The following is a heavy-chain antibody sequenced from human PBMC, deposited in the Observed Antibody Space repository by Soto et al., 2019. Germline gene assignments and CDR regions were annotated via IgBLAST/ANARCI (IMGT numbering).Heavy chain of an antibody. J-gene: IGHJ5*02. D-gene: IGHD3-22*01. CDR3: ASSPPLYYYDSSGPPGWFDP. Sequence: ASVKVSCKASGGTFSSYAISWVRQAPGQGLEWMGGIIPIFGTANYAQKFQGRVTITADKSTSTAYMELSSLRSEDTAVYYCASSPPLYYYDSSGPPGWFDPWGQGTLVTVSS. CDR1: GGTFSSYA. CDR2: IIPIFGTA. V-gene: IGHV1-69*06.